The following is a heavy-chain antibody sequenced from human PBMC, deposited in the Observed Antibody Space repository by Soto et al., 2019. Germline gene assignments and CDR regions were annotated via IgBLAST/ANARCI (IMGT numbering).Heavy chain of an antibody. J-gene: IGHJ6*02. CDR2: IWYDGSNK. D-gene: IGHD2-8*01. CDR3: ARDYCSNGVCYKGRKKYYYYYGMDV. CDR1: GFTFSSYV. Sequence: PGGSLRLSCAASGFTFSSYVMHWVRQAPGKGLEWVAVIWYDGSNKYYADSVKGRFTISRDNSKNTLYLQMNSLRAEDTAVYYCARDYCSNGVCYKGRKKYYYYYGMDVWGQGTTVTVSS. V-gene: IGHV3-33*01.